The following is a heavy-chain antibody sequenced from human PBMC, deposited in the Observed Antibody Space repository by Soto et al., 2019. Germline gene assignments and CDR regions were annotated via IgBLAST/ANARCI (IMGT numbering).Heavy chain of an antibody. CDR3: AREHDSSGYYDYYYGMDV. V-gene: IGHV3-30-3*01. D-gene: IGHD3-22*01. CDR2: ISYDGSNK. Sequence: GGSQRLSSTASGFNFGSYAMHWVRQAPGKGLEWVAVISYDGSNKYYADSVKGRFTISRDNSKNTLYLQMNSLRAEDTAVYYCAREHDSSGYYDYYYGMDVWGQGTTVTVSS. J-gene: IGHJ6*02. CDR1: GFNFGSYA.